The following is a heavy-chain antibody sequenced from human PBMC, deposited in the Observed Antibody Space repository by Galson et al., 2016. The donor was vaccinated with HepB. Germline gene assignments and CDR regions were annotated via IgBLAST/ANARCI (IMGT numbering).Heavy chain of an antibody. Sequence: ETLSLTCTVSNGSISSYHWSWIRQPPGKELEWIGYMYNSGSSYYNPSLKSRVTISGDTSKNQFSLKVNSVSAADTAVYFCARLRAYSGTWYYFDYWGQGILVTVSS. CDR1: NGSISSYH. V-gene: IGHV4-59*08. CDR3: ARLRAYSGTWYYFDY. J-gene: IGHJ4*02. D-gene: IGHD6-25*01. CDR2: MYNSGSS.